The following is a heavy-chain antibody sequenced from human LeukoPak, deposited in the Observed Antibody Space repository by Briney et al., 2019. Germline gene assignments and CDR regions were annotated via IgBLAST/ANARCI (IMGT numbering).Heavy chain of an antibody. CDR2: IIPIFGTA. D-gene: IGHD6-13*01. CDR1: GYTFTSYG. V-gene: IGHV1-69*05. Sequence: GASVKVSCKASGYTFTSYGISWVRQAPGQGLEWMGGIIPIFGTANYAQKFQGRVTITTDESTSTAYMELSSLRSEDTAVYYCARSYSSSWFTFDYWGQGTLVTVSS. J-gene: IGHJ4*02. CDR3: ARSYSSSWFTFDY.